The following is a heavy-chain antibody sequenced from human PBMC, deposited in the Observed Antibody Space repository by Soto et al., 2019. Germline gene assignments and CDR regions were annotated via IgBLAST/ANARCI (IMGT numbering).Heavy chain of an antibody. CDR2: IIPIFGTT. D-gene: IGHD1-26*01. J-gene: IGHJ4*02. CDR3: ARGVGAYYFEY. V-gene: IGHV1-69*01. CDR1: GGTFSTYA. Sequence: QVQLVQSGAEVKKPGSSVKVSCKASGGTFSTYAITWVRQAPGQGLEWLGGIIPIFGTTDYARKFQGRVTSTAAESTSTGFIELSRLTSEDTAVYYCARGVGAYYFEYWGQGTLVTVSS.